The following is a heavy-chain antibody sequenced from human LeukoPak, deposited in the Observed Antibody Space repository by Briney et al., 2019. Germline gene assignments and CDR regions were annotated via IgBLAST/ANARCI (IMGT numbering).Heavy chain of an antibody. CDR1: GFTFGDYA. CDR2: IRSKAYGGTT. J-gene: IGHJ4*02. CDR3: TRWITRSSLDY. Sequence: GGSLRLSCTASGFTFGDYAMNWVRQAPGKGLEWVGFIRSKAYGGTTEYAASVKGRFTISRDDSKSTAYLQMDGLKTDDTAVYYCTRWITRSSLDYWGQGTLVTVSS. D-gene: IGHD2-2*01. V-gene: IGHV3-49*04.